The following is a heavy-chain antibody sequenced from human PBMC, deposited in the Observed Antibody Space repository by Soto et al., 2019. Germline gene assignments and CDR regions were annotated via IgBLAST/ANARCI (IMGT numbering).Heavy chain of an antibody. CDR2: IRSKAYGGTT. CDR3: TRDRSLAARFYYYYGMDV. J-gene: IGHJ6*02. CDR1: GFTFGDYA. D-gene: IGHD6-6*01. Sequence: GGSLRLSCTASGFTFGDYAMSWFRQAPGKGLEWVGFIRSKAYGGTTEYAAPVKGRFTISRDDSKSIAYLQMNSLKTEDTAVYYCTRDRSLAARFYYYYGMDVWGQGTTVTVSS. V-gene: IGHV3-49*03.